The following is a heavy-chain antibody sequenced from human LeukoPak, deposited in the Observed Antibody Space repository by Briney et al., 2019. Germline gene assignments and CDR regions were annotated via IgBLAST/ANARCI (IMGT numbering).Heavy chain of an antibody. V-gene: IGHV4-4*07. CDR1: GGSISNYY. J-gene: IGHJ5*02. D-gene: IGHD5/OR15-5a*01. Sequence: LETLSLTCTVSGGSISNYYWSWVRQRAGKGLEWVGRMYSSGTTIYNPSLKSRVTISVDTSKNQFSLKLSSVTAADTAVYFCASVSSVYDPWGQGTLVTVSS. CDR2: MYSSGTT. CDR3: ASVSSVYDP.